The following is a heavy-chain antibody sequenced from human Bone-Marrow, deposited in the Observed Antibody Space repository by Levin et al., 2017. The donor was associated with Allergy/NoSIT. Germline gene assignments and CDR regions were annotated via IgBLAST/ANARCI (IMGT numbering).Heavy chain of an antibody. CDR1: QFSFSIYG. CDR3: AKSGFPSYYYMDV. V-gene: IGHV3-30*18. J-gene: IGHJ6*03. D-gene: IGHD5-12*01. CDR2: ISHDGVDK. Sequence: GWSLRLSCAASQFSFSIYGMHWVRQAPGKGLEWIAFISHDGVDKYYADSVKGRFTISRDNSQTTLYLHMDSLRSDDTAVYYCAKSGFPSYYYMDVWGKGTTVTVS.